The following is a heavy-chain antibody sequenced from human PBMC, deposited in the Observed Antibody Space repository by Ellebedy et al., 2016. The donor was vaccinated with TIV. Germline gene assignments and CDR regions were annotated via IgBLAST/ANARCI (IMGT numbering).Heavy chain of an antibody. CDR1: GFTFRNYW. J-gene: IGHJ4*02. V-gene: IGHV3-74*01. CDR3: ARDRGEDSGEYFGGHYDSSGYYPGPFDY. D-gene: IGHD3-22*01. Sequence: GESLKISCAASGFTFRNYWMHWVRQTPGRGLMWVSRIVCDGSYTSYADSVRGRFTISRDNAKNTLYLQMNSLRAEDMAVYYCARDRGEDSGEYFGGHYDSSGYYPGPFDYWGQGTLVTVSS. CDR2: IVCDGSYT.